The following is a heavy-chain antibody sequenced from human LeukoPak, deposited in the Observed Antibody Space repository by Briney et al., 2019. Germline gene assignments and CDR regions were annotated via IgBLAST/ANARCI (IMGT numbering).Heavy chain of an antibody. V-gene: IGHV3-11*01. J-gene: IGHJ4*02. Sequence: GGSLRLSCAASGFTFSDYYMSWIRQAPGKGLEWVSYISSSGSTIYYADSVKGRFTIFRDNSKNMLYLQMNSLRVEDTAVYYCAKGHGDSSGYYYFDSWGQGTLVTVSS. CDR3: AKGHGDSSGYYYFDS. CDR2: ISSSGSTI. CDR1: GFTFSDYY. D-gene: IGHD3-22*01.